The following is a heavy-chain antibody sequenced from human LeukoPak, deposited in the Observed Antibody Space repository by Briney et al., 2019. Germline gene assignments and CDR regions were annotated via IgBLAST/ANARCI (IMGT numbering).Heavy chain of an antibody. J-gene: IGHJ4*02. CDR2: HYHSGST. CDR3: ARRTGGRFDY. Sequence: SETLSLTCAVSGYSLSSGYYWGWIRPPPGKGLEWIGSHYHSGSTYYNPSLKSRVAISVDTSKNQFSRKLSSVTAADTAVYYCARRTGGRFDYWGQGTLVTVSA. CDR1: GYSLSSGYY. V-gene: IGHV4-38-2*01. D-gene: IGHD3-16*01.